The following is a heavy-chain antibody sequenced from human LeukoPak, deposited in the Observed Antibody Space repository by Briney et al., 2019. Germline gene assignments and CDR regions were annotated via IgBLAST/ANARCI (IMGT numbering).Heavy chain of an antibody. CDR3: ARRYYDSSGYVVF. CDR1: GGTFSSYA. J-gene: IGHJ4*02. CDR2: IIPILGIA. V-gene: IGHV1-69*04. Sequence: SVKVSCKASGGTFSSYAISWVRQAPGQGLEWMGRIIPILGIANYAQKFQGRVTITADKSTSTAYMELSSLRSEDTAVYYCARRYYDSSGYVVFWGQGTLVTVSS. D-gene: IGHD3-22*01.